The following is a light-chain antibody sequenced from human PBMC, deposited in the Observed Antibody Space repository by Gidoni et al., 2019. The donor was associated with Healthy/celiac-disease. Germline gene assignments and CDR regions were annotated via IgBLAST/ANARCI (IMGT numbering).Light chain of an antibody. CDR2: GAS. CDR1: QSVNSN. CDR3: QQYNNWPLLLP. Sequence: EIVMTQSPATLSVSPGERATLSCRASQSVNSNLAWYQQKPGQAPRLLIYGASTSATGIPARFSGSGSGTEFTLPISSLQSEDFAVYYCQQYNNWPLLLPFGGGTKVEIK. V-gene: IGKV3-15*01. J-gene: IGKJ4*01.